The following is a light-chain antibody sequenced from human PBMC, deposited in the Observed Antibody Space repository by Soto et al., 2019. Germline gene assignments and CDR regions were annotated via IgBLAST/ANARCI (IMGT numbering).Light chain of an antibody. J-gene: IGKJ1*01. Sequence: EIVLTQSPGTLSLSPGERATLSCRASQTVITYLAWYQQKPGQAPRLLIFDATKRVTGIPARFSGSGSGTEFTLIISSLQSEDSAVYYCQQYNSWLWTFGQGTKVDIK. CDR3: QQYNSWLWT. V-gene: IGKV3D-15*01. CDR2: DAT. CDR1: QTVITY.